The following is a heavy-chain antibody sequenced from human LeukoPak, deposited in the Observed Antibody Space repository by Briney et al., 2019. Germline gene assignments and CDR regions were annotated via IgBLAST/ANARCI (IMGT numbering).Heavy chain of an antibody. J-gene: IGHJ4*02. CDR1: GYTFTGYY. D-gene: IGHD3-10*01. V-gene: IGHV1-2*02. CDR2: INPNSGGT. Sequence: ASVKVSCKASGYTFTGYYIHWVRQAPGQGPEWMGWINPNSGGTSCAQKFQGRVTMTTDTSISTAFMELSRLTSDDTAVYYCARDLGGSGEDYWGQGTLVTVSS. CDR3: ARDLGGSGEDY.